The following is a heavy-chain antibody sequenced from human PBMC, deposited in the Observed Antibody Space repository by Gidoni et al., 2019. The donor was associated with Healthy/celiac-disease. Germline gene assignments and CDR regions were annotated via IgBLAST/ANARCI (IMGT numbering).Heavy chain of an antibody. V-gene: IGHV3-7*05. CDR1: GFTFSSYW. D-gene: IGHD3-10*01. CDR3: ARDLLWFGFDP. CDR2: IKQDGSEK. J-gene: IGHJ5*02. Sequence: EVQLVESGGGLVQPGGSLRLSCAASGFTFSSYWKSWVRQAPGKGLEWVANIKQDGSEKYYVDSVKGRFTISRDNAKNSLYLQMNSLRAEDTAVYYCARDLLWFGFDPWGQGTLVTVSS.